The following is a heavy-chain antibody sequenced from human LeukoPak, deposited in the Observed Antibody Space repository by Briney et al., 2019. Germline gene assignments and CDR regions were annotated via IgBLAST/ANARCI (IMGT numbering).Heavy chain of an antibody. Sequence: PGGSLRLSCAASGFTFSSYAMHWVRQAPGKGLEWVAVISYDGSNKYYADSVKGRSTISRDNSKNTLYLQMNSLRAEDTAVYYCAREKGKEGYYFDYWGQGTLVTVSS. D-gene: IGHD3-10*01. CDR2: ISYDGSNK. CDR3: AREKGKEGYYFDY. V-gene: IGHV3-30-3*01. J-gene: IGHJ4*02. CDR1: GFTFSSYA.